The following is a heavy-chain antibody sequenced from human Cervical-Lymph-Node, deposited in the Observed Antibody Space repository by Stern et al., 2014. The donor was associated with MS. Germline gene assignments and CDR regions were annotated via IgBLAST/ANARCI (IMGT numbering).Heavy chain of an antibody. CDR2: INPSGGST. J-gene: IGHJ5*02. D-gene: IGHD6-19*01. CDR3: ARDQRQWLVGNCFDP. Sequence: VQLVESGAEVKKPGASVKVSCKASGYTFTSYYMHWVRQAPGQGLEWMGIINPSGGSTSYAQKFQGRVTMTRDTSTSTVYMELSSLRSEDTAVYYCARDQRQWLVGNCFDPWGQGTLVTVSS. V-gene: IGHV1-46*01. CDR1: GYTFTSYY.